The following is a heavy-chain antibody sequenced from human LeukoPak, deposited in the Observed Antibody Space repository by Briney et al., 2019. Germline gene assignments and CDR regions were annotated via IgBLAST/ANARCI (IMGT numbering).Heavy chain of an antibody. J-gene: IGHJ3*02. V-gene: IGHV3-7*03. D-gene: IGHD6-19*01. CDR1: GFTFSSYW. CDR3: AKDTLAGYSSAPGAFDI. Sequence: PGGSLRLSCAASGFTFSSYWMSWVRQAPGKGLEWVANIKQDGSEKYYVDSVKGRFTISRDNAKNSLYLQMSSLRAEDTALYYCAKDTLAGYSSAPGAFDIWGQGTMVTVSS. CDR2: IKQDGSEK.